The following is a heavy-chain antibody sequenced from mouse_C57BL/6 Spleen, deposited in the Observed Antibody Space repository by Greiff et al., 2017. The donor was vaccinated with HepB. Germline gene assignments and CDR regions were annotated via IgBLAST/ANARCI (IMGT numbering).Heavy chain of an antibody. CDR1: GYAFSSSW. V-gene: IGHV1-82*01. CDR3: ARGGLLRRNFEV. CDR2: IYPGDGDT. D-gene: IGHD2-3*01. Sequence: VQLQQSGPELVKPGASVKISCKASGYAFSSSWMNWVKQRPGKGLEWIGRIYPGDGDTNYNGKFKGKATLTADKSSSTAYMQLSSLTSEDSAVYFCARGGLLRRNFEVWGTGTTVTVSS. J-gene: IGHJ1*03.